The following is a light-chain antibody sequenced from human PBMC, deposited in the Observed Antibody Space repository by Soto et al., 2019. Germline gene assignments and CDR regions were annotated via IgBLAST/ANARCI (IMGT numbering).Light chain of an antibody. CDR2: EVT. J-gene: IGLJ1*01. Sequence: QSALAQPASVSGSPGQSITISCTGGSSDIGGYNYVSWYRQHPGRAPRLLILEVTNRPSGVPDRFSGSKSGNTASLIIRGLQAEDEADYFCSSYSSKTPPYVFGTGTKLTVL. V-gene: IGLV2-14*01. CDR3: SSYSSKTPPYV. CDR1: SSDIGGYNY.